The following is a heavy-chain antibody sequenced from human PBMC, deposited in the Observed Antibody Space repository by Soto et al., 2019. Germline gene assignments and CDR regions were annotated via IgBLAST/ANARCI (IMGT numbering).Heavy chain of an antibody. Sequence: GASVKVSCKASGGTFSSYAISWVRQAPGQGLEWMGGIIPIFGTANYAQKFQGRVTITADESTSTAYMELSSLRSEDTAVYYCASSGAEPLFDYWGQGTLVTVSS. CDR1: GGTFSSYA. CDR3: ASSGAEPLFDY. J-gene: IGHJ4*02. D-gene: IGHD1-26*01. CDR2: IIPIFGTA. V-gene: IGHV1-69*13.